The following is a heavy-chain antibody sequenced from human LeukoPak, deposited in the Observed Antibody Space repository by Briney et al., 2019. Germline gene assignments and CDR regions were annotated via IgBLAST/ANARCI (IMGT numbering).Heavy chain of an antibody. Sequence: SSETLSLTCTVSGGSISSSSYYWGWIRQPPGKGLEWIGRIYYSGSTYYNPSLKSRVTISVDTAKNQFSLKLSSVTAADAAVYYCARRGEGEFDYWGQGTLVTVSS. CDR1: GGSISSSSYY. CDR2: IYYSGST. CDR3: ARRGEGEFDY. J-gene: IGHJ4*02. D-gene: IGHD3-10*01. V-gene: IGHV4-39*01.